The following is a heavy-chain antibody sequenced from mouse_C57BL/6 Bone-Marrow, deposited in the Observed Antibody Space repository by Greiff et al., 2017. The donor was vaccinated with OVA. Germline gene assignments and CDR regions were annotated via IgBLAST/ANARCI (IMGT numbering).Heavy chain of an antibody. Sequence: QVQLQQPGAELVKPGASVKLSCKASGYTFTSYWMHWVKQRPGQGLEWIGMIHPNSGSTNYNEKFKSKATLTVDKYSSTAYMQLSSLTSEDSAVYYWARRVYDGYYGLYYFDYWGQGTTLTVSS. CDR3: ARRVYDGYYGLYYFDY. J-gene: IGHJ2*01. CDR1: GYTFTSYW. D-gene: IGHD2-3*01. V-gene: IGHV1-64*01. CDR2: IHPNSGST.